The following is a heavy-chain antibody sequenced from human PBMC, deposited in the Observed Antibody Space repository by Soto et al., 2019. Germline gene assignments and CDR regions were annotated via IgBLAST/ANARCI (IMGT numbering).Heavy chain of an antibody. CDR3: AREVQVHTPAFVY. D-gene: IGHD3-10*01. V-gene: IGHV1-69*19. Sequence: QVQLVQSGAEMKKPGSSVKVSCQSSGGTFNTYAMNWVRLAPGQGPEWMGDISPMFGAANYAPKFQGRVTITEDESTGTSYMQLSSLTSEDPALYFCAREVQVHTPAFVYWGQGTLVTVSS. CDR1: GGTFNTYA. J-gene: IGHJ4*02. CDR2: ISPMFGAA.